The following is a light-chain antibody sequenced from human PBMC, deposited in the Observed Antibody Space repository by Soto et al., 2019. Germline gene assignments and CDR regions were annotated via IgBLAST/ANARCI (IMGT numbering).Light chain of an antibody. CDR1: QSVSSSY. Sequence: EIVLTQSPGTLSLSPGERATLSCRASQSVSSSYLAWYQQKPGQAPRLLIYGASSRATGIPDRFSGSGSGTDFPLTISRLEPEDFAVYYCQQYGSSPTFFVPGTKVDIK. J-gene: IGKJ3*01. V-gene: IGKV3-20*01. CDR2: GAS. CDR3: QQYGSSPTF.